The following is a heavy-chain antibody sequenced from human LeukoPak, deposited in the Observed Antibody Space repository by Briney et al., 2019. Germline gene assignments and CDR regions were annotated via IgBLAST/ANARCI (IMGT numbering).Heavy chain of an antibody. CDR1: GYTFTGYY. D-gene: IGHD2-21*02. Sequence: ASVKVSCKASGYTFTGYYMHWVRQAPGQGLEWMGWINPNSGGTNYAQKFQGRVTMTRDTSISTAYMELSRLRSDGTAVYYCARDYAGSVVVTEFDYWGQGTLVTVSS. J-gene: IGHJ4*02. CDR3: ARDYAGSVVVTEFDY. V-gene: IGHV1-2*02. CDR2: INPNSGGT.